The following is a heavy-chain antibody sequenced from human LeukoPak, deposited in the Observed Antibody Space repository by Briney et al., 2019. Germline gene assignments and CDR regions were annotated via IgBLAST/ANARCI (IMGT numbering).Heavy chain of an antibody. CDR1: GDSIRSYY. D-gene: IGHD6-19*01. J-gene: IGHJ6*02. Sequence: SETLSLTCTVSGDSIRSYYWTWIRQPPGKGLEWIGYVYYSGSTNYNPSLKNRVTISADTSTNQFSLKLSSVTAADTAVYYCAREGSGWYGYYYGMDVWGQGTTVTVSS. V-gene: IGHV4-59*12. CDR2: VYYSGST. CDR3: AREGSGWYGYYYGMDV.